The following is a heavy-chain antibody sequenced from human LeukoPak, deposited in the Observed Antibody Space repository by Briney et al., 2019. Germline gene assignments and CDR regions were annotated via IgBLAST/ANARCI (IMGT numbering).Heavy chain of an antibody. CDR3: ARVNDSSGYYSSSFDY. V-gene: IGHV3-30*04. D-gene: IGHD3-22*01. CDR1: GFTFSTYA. J-gene: IGHJ4*02. CDR2: ISNDGSNK. Sequence: PGGSLRLSCAASGFTFSTYAMHWVRQAPGKGLEWVAVISNDGSNKYYADSVKGRFTISRDNSKNTLYLQMNSLRTEDTAVYYCARVNDSSGYYSSSFDYWGRGTLVSVSS.